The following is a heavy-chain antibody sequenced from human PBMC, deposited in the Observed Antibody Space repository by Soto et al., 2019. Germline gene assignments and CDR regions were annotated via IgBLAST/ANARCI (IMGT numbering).Heavy chain of an antibody. D-gene: IGHD2-15*01. CDR1: EFPFSSYA. V-gene: IGHV3-23*01. Sequence: GSLSLSWAASEFPFSSYAVSWVRPAPGKGLEWVSAISDRGISTYYADSVKGRFTISRDNSKNTLYLQMNGLRAEDTAVYYCAKGTCSGGSCYKLDYWGQGTLVTVSA. J-gene: IGHJ4*02. CDR2: ISDRGIST. CDR3: AKGTCSGGSCYKLDY.